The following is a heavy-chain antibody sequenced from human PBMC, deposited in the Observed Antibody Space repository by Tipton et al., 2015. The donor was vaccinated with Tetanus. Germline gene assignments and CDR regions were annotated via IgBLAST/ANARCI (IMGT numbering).Heavy chain of an antibody. CDR2: IYYSGSS. CDR3: ARPSTTVTPRAFDV. CDR1: GASMSSSSYY. V-gene: IGHV4-39*01. D-gene: IGHD4-17*01. J-gene: IGHJ3*01. Sequence: TLSLTCNVSGASMSSSSYYWDWIRQPPGKGLEWIGIIYYSGSSYYNPSLESRVTISQDTSKNRFSLKLTSVTAADAAVYYCARPSTTVTPRAFDVWGQGTMVTVSS.